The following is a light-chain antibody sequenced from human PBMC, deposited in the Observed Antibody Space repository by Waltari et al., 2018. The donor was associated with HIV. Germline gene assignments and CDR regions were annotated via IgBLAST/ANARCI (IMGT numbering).Light chain of an antibody. CDR3: QYFGDSRLS. Sequence: EILLTQSPGTLSSSPGERVTLSCRASQSVSGSYLAWYQQRPGQPPRLLIHAASTRAAGIPEKFSASGSATEFTLTTNSLEPEDFAMYYCQYFGDSRLSFGGGTKVDI. CDR1: QSVSGSY. CDR2: AAS. V-gene: IGKV3-20*01. J-gene: IGKJ4*01.